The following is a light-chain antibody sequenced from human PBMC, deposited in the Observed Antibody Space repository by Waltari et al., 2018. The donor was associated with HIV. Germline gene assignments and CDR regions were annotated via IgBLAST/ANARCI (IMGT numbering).Light chain of an antibody. CDR3: SSYAGSSMSYA. CDR1: SSDVGAFKY. V-gene: IGLV2-8*01. J-gene: IGLJ1*01. Sequence: QSALTQPPSASGSPGQSVTISCTGASSDVGAFKYVSWYQQHPGNAPKLLIYDVTKRPAVVPDRFSGSKSGNTASLTVSGLQAEDEAHYYCSSYAGSSMSYAFGTGTKVTVL. CDR2: DVT.